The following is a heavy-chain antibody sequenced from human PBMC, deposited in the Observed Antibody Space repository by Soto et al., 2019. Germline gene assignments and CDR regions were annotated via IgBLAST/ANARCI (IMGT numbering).Heavy chain of an antibody. Sequence: GGSLRLSCVASGFTFSDYSVGWVHQAPGKGLEWLSSISSSSTFTHYADSVKGRFTISRDNAKNSLYPQMNSLRAEDTAVYYCAAPYSTGHRLLGYWGQGTLVTVSS. D-gene: IGHD6-19*01. V-gene: IGHV3-21*01. J-gene: IGHJ4*02. CDR3: AAPYSTGHRLLGY. CDR1: GFTFSDYS. CDR2: ISSSSTFT.